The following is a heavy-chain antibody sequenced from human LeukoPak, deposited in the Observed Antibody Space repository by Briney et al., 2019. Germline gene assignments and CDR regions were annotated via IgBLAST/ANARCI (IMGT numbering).Heavy chain of an antibody. V-gene: IGHV3-7*03. CDR3: ANDDYYDSSGQLDAFDI. CDR2: IKVEGSEK. J-gene: IGHJ3*02. D-gene: IGHD3-22*01. CDR1: GFTFSSYW. Sequence: GGSLRLSCAASGFTFSSYWMSWVRQAPGQGLEWVANIKVEGSEKYYVDSVTGRFTISSDNVKNSLYLQMNSLRVEDTAVYYCANDDYYDSSGQLDAFDIWGQGTMVTVSS.